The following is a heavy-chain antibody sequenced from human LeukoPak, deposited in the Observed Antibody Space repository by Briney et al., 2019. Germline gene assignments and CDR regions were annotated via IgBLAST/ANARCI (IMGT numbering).Heavy chain of an antibody. J-gene: IGHJ5*02. CDR2: IYTSGST. CDR3: VRGRITLFGVVIPYNNWFDP. CDR1: GGSISSYY. V-gene: IGHV4-4*07. D-gene: IGHD3-3*01. Sequence: PSETLSLTCTVSGGSISSYYWSWIRQTAGRGLEWIGRIYTSGSTNYNPSLKSRVTMSVDTSENQFSLKLSSVTAADTAVYYCVRGRITLFGVVIPYNNWFDPWGQGTLVTVSS.